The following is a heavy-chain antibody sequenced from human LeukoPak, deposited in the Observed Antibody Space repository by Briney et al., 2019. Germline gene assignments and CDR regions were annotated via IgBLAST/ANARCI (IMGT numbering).Heavy chain of an antibody. D-gene: IGHD2-21*02. CDR2: IWYDGSKK. J-gene: IGHJ5*02. CDR1: GFTFSIYG. Sequence: PGRSLRLSCAASGFTFSIYGMHWVRQAPGKGLEWVAIIWYDGSKKYYADSVKGRFTISRDNSKNTLYLQMNSLRAEDTAVYYCARDQGAVTAPFDPWGRGTLVTVSS. CDR3: ARDQGAVTAPFDP. V-gene: IGHV3-33*01.